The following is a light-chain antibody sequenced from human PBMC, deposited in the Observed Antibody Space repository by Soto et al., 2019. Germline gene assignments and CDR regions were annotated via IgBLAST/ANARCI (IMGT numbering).Light chain of an antibody. J-gene: IGKJ3*01. Sequence: DIQMTQSPSSLSASVGDRVTITCRASQDIDRYLNWYQHKQGKAPKLLIYDASRLETGVPLRFSGDGYGTDFTLIIHSLQPEDTATYYCQQYESLASFGPGTKVDL. V-gene: IGKV1-33*01. CDR1: QDIDRY. CDR3: QQYESLAS. CDR2: DAS.